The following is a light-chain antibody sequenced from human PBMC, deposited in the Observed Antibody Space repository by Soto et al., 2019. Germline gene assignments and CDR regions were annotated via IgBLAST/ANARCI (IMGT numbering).Light chain of an antibody. J-gene: IGKJ1*01. CDR1: QSISTY. CDR2: ATS. V-gene: IGKV1-39*01. CDR3: QQSYSTLRRT. Sequence: DIQMTQSPSSLSASVGDRVTITCRASQSISTYLIWYQQKPGKAPKLLIYATSSLQSGVPSRFSGSGSGTDFTLTISSLQPEDFATYYCQQSYSTLRRTFGQGTKVDIK.